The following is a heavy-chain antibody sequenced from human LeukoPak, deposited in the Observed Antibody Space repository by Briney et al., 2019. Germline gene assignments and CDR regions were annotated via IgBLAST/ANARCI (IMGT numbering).Heavy chain of an antibody. D-gene: IGHD2/OR15-2a*01. CDR2: IKPDESQK. J-gene: IGHJ5*02. CDR1: GFTFRNYW. CDR3: ARRHSNSWHDADYNWFAP. Sequence: GGSLRLSCVGSGFTFRNYWMGWFRQAPGRGLEWVATIKPDESQKFLLASVRGRFNVSRDNAKESLYLQMDNLRADDTGVYYCARRHSNSWHDADYNWFAPWGQGTLVSVSS. V-gene: IGHV3-7*03.